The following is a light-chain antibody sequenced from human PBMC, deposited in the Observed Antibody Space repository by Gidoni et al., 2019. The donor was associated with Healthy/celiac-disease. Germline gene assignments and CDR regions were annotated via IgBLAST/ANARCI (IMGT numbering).Light chain of an antibody. CDR2: GAS. Sequence: DIVLTQSPGTLSLSPGERATLPCRASQSVSSSYLAWYQQKPGQAPRLLISGASSRATGLPDRFSGSGSGTDFTLTISRLEPEDFAVYYCQQYGSTLSITFGQGTRLEIK. CDR3: QQYGSTLSIT. CDR1: QSVSSSY. V-gene: IGKV3-20*01. J-gene: IGKJ5*01.